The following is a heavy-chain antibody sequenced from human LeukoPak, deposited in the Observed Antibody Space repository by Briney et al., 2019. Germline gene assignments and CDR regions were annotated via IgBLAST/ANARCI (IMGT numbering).Heavy chain of an antibody. CDR1: GGSFSGYY. CDR2: INHSGST. J-gene: IGHJ4*02. V-gene: IGHV4-34*01. CDR3: ARRPRCSGGSCYSSSLWY. Sequence: TSSETLSLTCAVYGGSFSGYYWSWIRQPPGKGMEWIGEINHSGSTNYNPSLKSRVTISVDTSKNQFSLKLSSVTAADTAVYYCARRPRCSGGSCYSSSLWYWGQGTLVTVSS. D-gene: IGHD2-15*01.